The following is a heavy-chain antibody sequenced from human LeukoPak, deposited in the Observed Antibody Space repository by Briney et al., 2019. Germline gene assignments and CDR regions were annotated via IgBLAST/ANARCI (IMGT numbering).Heavy chain of an antibody. J-gene: IGHJ5*02. CDR2: IYYSGST. CDR1: GGSISSYY. Sequence: SETLSLTCTVSGGSISSYYWNWIRQPPGKGLEWIGYIYYSGSTNYNPSLKSRVTISVDTSKNQFSLKLSSVTAADTAVYYCARSSSGGWFDPWGQGTLVTVSS. D-gene: IGHD6-13*01. CDR3: ARSSSGGWFDP. V-gene: IGHV4-59*01.